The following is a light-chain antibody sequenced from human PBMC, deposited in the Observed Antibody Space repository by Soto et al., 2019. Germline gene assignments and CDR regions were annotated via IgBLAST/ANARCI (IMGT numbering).Light chain of an antibody. V-gene: IGKV3-20*01. J-gene: IGKJ4*01. Sequence: ETVMTQFPATLSVSPGERATLSCRASQSVSSSLAWYQQKPGQAPRLLIYEASNRATGIPARFSGSGSGADFTLTISRLEPEDFAAYYCQQYGSSPLTFGGGTKVDIK. CDR1: QSVSSS. CDR3: QQYGSSPLT. CDR2: EAS.